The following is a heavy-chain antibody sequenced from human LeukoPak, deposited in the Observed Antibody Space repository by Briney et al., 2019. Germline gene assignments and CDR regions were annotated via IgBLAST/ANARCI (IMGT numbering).Heavy chain of an antibody. D-gene: IGHD6-13*01. Sequence: PGGSLRLSCAASGFTFSSYAMHWVRQAPGKGLEWVAVISYDGSNKYHADSVRGRFTISRDNSKNTLYLQMNSLRAEDTAVYYCARDYGGSSWFDYWGQGTLVTVSS. J-gene: IGHJ4*02. CDR3: ARDYGGSSWFDY. CDR2: ISYDGSNK. V-gene: IGHV3-30-3*01. CDR1: GFTFSSYA.